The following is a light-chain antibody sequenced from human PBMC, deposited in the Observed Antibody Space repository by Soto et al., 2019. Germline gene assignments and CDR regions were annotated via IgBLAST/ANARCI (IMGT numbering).Light chain of an antibody. V-gene: IGKV1-9*01. Sequence: DIQLTQSPSFLSASVVDRVTITCRASQVISSYLAWYQQKPGKAPKLLIYAASTLQSGVPSRFSGSRSGTDFTLTISSLQPDDFATYYCQHYNSYSEAFGQGTKVDIK. CDR1: QVISSY. CDR3: QHYNSYSEA. J-gene: IGKJ1*01. CDR2: AAS.